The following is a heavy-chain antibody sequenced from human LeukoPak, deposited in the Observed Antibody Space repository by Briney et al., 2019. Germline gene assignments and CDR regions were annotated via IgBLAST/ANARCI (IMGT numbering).Heavy chain of an antibody. CDR1: GFSFSDSG. D-gene: IGHD2-2*01. Sequence: GSSLRLSCAASGFSFSDSGMDWVRHVPGRGLEWVSTINPTAERTFYADSVRGRFTISRDNSKNMVFLQMNSLTAEDTAIYYCGRAQPHAACCFDPWGQGTLVTVSS. CDR2: INPTAERT. J-gene: IGHJ5*02. V-gene: IGHV3-23*01. CDR3: GRAQPHAACCFDP.